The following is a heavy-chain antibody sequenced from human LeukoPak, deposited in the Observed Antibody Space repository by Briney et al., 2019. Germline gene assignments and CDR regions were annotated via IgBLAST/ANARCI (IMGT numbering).Heavy chain of an antibody. V-gene: IGHV1-46*01. CDR2: INPSGGST. CDR1: GYSFTSYY. Sequence: ASVKVSCKASGYSFTSYYIHWVRQAPGQGLEWMGMINPSGGSTTYAQKFQGRVTMTTDTSTRTVYMELSSLRSEDTAVYYCARDGAFDSSGYYDFDYWGQGTLVTVSS. D-gene: IGHD3-22*01. CDR3: ARDGAFDSSGYYDFDY. J-gene: IGHJ4*02.